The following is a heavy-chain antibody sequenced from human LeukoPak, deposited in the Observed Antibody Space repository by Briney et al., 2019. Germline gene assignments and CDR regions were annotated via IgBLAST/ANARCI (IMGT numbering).Heavy chain of an antibody. CDR3: ARDSGSNYYSSAGY. V-gene: IGHV3-11*01. D-gene: IGHD3-10*01. CDR2: ISDSGDAI. J-gene: IGHJ4*02. CDR1: GFTFSDYY. Sequence: GGSLRLSCAASGFTFSDYYMSWIRQAPGKGLEWVSYISDSGDAIYYADSVKGRFTISRDNAKNSLYLQMDSLRVEDTAVYYCARDSGSNYYSSAGYWGQGTLVTVSS.